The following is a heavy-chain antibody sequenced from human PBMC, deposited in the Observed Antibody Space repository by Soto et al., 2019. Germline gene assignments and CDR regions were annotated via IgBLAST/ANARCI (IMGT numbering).Heavy chain of an antibody. Sequence: EVQLVESGGGLVQPGGSPRLSCAASEFTVSSYYMNWVRQAPGKGLEWVSVIYSGGSTYYAESAKGRFTISRDISRNMVYLQMNSLRAEDTAVYYCAREQWYYMDVWGKGTTVTVSS. V-gene: IGHV3-66*01. D-gene: IGHD6-19*01. CDR1: EFTVSSYY. J-gene: IGHJ6*03. CDR2: IYSGGST. CDR3: AREQWYYMDV.